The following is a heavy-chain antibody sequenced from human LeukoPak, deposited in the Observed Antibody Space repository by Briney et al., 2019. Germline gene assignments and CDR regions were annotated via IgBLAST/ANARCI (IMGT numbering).Heavy chain of an antibody. CDR2: IYPGDSDT. CDR1: GYRLTNYW. V-gene: IGHV5-51*01. CDR3: ARRSNYYYGMGV. Sequence: GEPLKISLQGSGYRLTNYWIGLVPPLPGKGLGWMGIIYPGDSDTRYSPSFQGQVTISADKSISTAYVQWSSRKASDTAIYYYARRSNYYYGMGVWGQGTTVTVSS. J-gene: IGHJ6*02. D-gene: IGHD2-15*01.